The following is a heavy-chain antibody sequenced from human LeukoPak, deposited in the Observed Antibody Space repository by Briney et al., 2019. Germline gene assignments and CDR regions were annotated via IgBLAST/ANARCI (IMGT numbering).Heavy chain of an antibody. J-gene: IGHJ4*02. CDR1: GGTFSSYA. D-gene: IGHD5-18*01. Sequence: SVKVSCKASGGTFSSYAISWVRQAPGQGLEWMGGIIPIFGTANYAQKFQGRVTITADESTSTAYMELNSLRSEDTAVYYCARDKIGYSYGLTTFDYWGQGTLVTVSS. V-gene: IGHV1-69*01. CDR3: ARDKIGYSYGLTTFDY. CDR2: IIPIFGTA.